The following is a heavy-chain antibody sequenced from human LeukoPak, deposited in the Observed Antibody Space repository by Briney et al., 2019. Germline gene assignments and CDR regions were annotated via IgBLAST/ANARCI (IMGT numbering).Heavy chain of an antibody. Sequence: PGGSLRLSCAASGFTFNSNAISWLRQAPGKGLERVSTIGGSGDKTFYADSVKGRFTISRDNSKNMLHLQMSSLTGEDTALYYCVRRGDASSGWGDHDYWGQGALVTVSS. V-gene: IGHV3-23*01. J-gene: IGHJ4*02. CDR3: VRRGDASSGWGDHDY. CDR1: GFTFNSNA. CDR2: IGGSGDKT. D-gene: IGHD6-19*01.